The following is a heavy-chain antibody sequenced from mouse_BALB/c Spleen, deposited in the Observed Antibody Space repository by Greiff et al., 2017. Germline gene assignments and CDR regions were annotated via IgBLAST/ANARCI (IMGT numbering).Heavy chain of an antibody. CDR3: AKLSPWFAY. V-gene: IGHV3-2*02. CDR1: GYSITSDYA. D-gene: IGHD4-1*01. CDR2: ISYSGST. J-gene: IGHJ3*01. Sequence: EVKLVESGPGLVKPSQSLSLTCTVTGYSITSDYAWNWIRQFPGNKLEWMGYISYSGSTSYNPSLKSRISITRDTSKNQFFLQLNSVTTEDTATYYCAKLSPWFAYWGQGTLVTVSA.